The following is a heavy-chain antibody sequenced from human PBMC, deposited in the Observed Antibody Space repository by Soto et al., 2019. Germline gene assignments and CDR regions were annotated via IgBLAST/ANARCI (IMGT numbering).Heavy chain of an antibody. CDR1: GFTFSSHA. Sequence: PGGSLRLSCAASGFTFSSHAMLWVRQAPGKGLEWVAVVSDDGIKKYYADSVKGRFTISRDSSKNTVYLQTNSLRAEDTAVYYCAGASTQTALDYWGQGTLVTVSS. J-gene: IGHJ4*02. CDR3: AGASTQTALDY. CDR2: VSDDGIKK. D-gene: IGHD6-25*01. V-gene: IGHV3-30-3*01.